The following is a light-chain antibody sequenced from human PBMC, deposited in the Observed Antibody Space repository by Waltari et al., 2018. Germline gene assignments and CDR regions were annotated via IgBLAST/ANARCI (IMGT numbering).Light chain of an antibody. Sequence: QPVLTQPPSVSGTPGQRVTISCSGGTSNIGTGAVTWYRHVPGTAPKLLFSTNDQRPSGGPDRFSGSRSGTAAFLAISGLQSDDEGDYYCAAWDGSLKGPVFGGGTKLTVL. CDR3: AAWDGSLKGPV. J-gene: IGLJ3*02. CDR1: TSNIGTGA. V-gene: IGLV1-44*01. CDR2: TND.